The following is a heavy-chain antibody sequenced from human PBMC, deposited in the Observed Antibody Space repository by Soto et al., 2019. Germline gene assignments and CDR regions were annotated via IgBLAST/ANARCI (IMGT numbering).Heavy chain of an antibody. CDR1: GYTFTSYG. CDR3: ARDGGVQARFDP. D-gene: IGHD2-8*02. J-gene: IGHJ5*02. Sequence: QVQLVQSGAEVKKPGASVKVSCKASGYTFTSYGISWVRQAPGQGLEWMGWISSYNGNTNYAQKLQGRVTMTTDTSTSTAYKELRSMRSYDTAVYYCARDGGVQARFDPWGQGTLVTVSS. V-gene: IGHV1-18*01. CDR2: ISSYNGNT.